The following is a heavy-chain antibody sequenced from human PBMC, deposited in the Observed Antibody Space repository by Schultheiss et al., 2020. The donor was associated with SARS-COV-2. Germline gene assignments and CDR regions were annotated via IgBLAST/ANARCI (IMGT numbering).Heavy chain of an antibody. CDR3: ARHLGQWLVPYWYFDL. D-gene: IGHD6-19*01. CDR1: GGSLSGYY. Sequence: SETLSLTCAVYGGSLSGYYWNWIRQPPGKGLEWLGELNHSGRTNYNPSLKSRVTISVDTSKNQFSLKLSSVTAADTAVYYCARHLGQWLVPYWYFDLWGRGTLVTVSS. CDR2: LNHSGRT. V-gene: IGHV4-34*01. J-gene: IGHJ2*01.